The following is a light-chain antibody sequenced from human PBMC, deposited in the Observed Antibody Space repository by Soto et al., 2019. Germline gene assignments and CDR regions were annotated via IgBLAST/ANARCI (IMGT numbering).Light chain of an antibody. CDR1: QSITTW. J-gene: IGKJ1*01. Sequence: DIQMTQSPSTVSAYVGDSVTITCRASQSITTWLAWYQQRPGKAPKLLIYDVSSLQSGVPSRFSGSGYGTEFTLTISSLQPDDFATYYCQQYNSYWTFGQGTKVDIK. CDR2: DVS. CDR3: QQYNSYWT. V-gene: IGKV1-5*01.